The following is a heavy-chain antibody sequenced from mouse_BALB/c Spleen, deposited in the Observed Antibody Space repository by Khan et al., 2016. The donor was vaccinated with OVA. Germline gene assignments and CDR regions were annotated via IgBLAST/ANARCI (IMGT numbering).Heavy chain of an antibody. CDR1: GYTFTSYT. Sequence: QVQLKQSGAELARPGASVKMSCKASGYTFTSYTIHWVRQRPGPALEWIGHINPSNNYTNYNQNFKDKATLIVDKSSSTAYMQLSSLTSEDSEVYYCVRGGACCWSEGWFAYWGQGTLVTVSA. CDR3: VRGGACCWSEGWFAY. CDR2: INPSNNYT. D-gene: IGHD3-3*01. J-gene: IGHJ3*01. V-gene: IGHV1-4*01.